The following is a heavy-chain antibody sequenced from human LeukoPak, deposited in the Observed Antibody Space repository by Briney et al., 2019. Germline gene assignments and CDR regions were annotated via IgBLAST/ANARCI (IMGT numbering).Heavy chain of an antibody. Sequence: GGSLRLSCAASGFTFSSYSTNWVRQAPGKGLEWVSSISSSSSYIYYADSVKGRFTISRDNAKNSLYLQMNSLRAEDRAVYYCARVGSRGGYNEGYSDYWGQGTLVTVSS. CDR2: ISSSSSYI. CDR3: ARVGSRGGYNEGYSDY. V-gene: IGHV3-21*01. CDR1: GFTFSSYS. J-gene: IGHJ4*02. D-gene: IGHD5-24*01.